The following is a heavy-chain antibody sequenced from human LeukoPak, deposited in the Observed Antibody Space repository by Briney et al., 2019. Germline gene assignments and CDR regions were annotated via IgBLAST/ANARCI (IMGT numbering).Heavy chain of an antibody. J-gene: IGHJ4*02. Sequence: ASVKVSCTASGYTFTGYYMHWVRQAPGQGLEWMGWINPNSGGTNYAQKFQGRVTMTRDTSNSTAYMELSRLRSDDTAVYYCARERVCSNTSCYSYDYWGQGTLVTVSS. CDR1: GYTFTGYY. CDR2: INPNSGGT. V-gene: IGHV1-2*02. D-gene: IGHD2-2*01. CDR3: ARERVCSNTSCYSYDY.